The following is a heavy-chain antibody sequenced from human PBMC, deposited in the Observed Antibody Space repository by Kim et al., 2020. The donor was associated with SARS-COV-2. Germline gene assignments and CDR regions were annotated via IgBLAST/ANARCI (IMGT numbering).Heavy chain of an antibody. D-gene: IGHD3-3*01. V-gene: IGHV3-23*01. J-gene: IGHJ6*02. CDR3: ATGVDFWITRMDV. Sequence: YAESVKGRCTISRDTAKNTLYLQMSSLRAEETAVYYCATGVDFWITRMDVWGQGTTVTVSS.